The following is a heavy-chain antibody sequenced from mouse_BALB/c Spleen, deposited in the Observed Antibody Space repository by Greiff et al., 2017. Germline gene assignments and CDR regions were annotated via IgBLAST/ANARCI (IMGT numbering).Heavy chain of an antibody. Sequence: EVKLVESGGGLVKPGGSLKLSCAASGFTFSSYAMSWVRQTPEKRLEWVASISSGGSTYYPDSVKGRFTISRDNARNILYLQMSSLRSEDTAMYYCARESITTVVAYAMDYWGQGTSVTVSS. J-gene: IGHJ4*01. CDR1: GFTFSSYA. CDR2: ISSGGST. V-gene: IGHV5-6-5*01. D-gene: IGHD1-1*01. CDR3: ARESITTVVAYAMDY.